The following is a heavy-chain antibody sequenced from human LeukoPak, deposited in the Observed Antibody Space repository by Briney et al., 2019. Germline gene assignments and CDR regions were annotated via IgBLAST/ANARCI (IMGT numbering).Heavy chain of an antibody. D-gene: IGHD4-17*01. CDR2: ISSSSSYI. V-gene: IGHV3-21*01. CDR1: GFTFSSYS. Sequence: PGGSLRLSCAASGFTFSSYSMNGVRQAPGKGLEWVSSISSSSSYIYYADSVKGRFTISRDNAKNSLYLQMNSLRAEDTAVYYCARDRKGDYAFDYWGQGTLVTVSS. CDR3: ARDRKGDYAFDY. J-gene: IGHJ4*02.